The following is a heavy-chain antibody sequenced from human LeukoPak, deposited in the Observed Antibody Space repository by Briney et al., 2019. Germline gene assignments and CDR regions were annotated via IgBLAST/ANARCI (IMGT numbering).Heavy chain of an antibody. J-gene: IGHJ4*02. CDR3: ARDPGNWNDQGPHLPIDY. D-gene: IGHD1-1*01. Sequence: ASVKVSCKASGYTFTSSGITWVRQAPGQGLEWMGWISPYNGNTNYAQKLQGRGTMTTDTSTSKDYMELRSMRSDDTAVYYCARDPGNWNDQGPHLPIDYWGQGTLVTVSS. CDR2: ISPYNGNT. CDR1: GYTFTSSG. V-gene: IGHV1-18*01.